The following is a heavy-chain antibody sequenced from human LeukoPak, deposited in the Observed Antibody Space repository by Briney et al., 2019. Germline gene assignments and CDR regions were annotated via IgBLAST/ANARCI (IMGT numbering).Heavy chain of an antibody. CDR2: IKQDGSEK. J-gene: IGHJ4*02. D-gene: IGHD2-2*01. Sequence: GGSLRLSCAASGFTFSSYWMSWVRQAPGKGLEWVANIKQDGSEKYYVDSVKGRFTISRDNAKNSLYLQMNSLRAEDTAVYYCAPQPLGYCSSTSCYPGWGQGTLVTVSS. CDR3: APQPLGYCSSTSCYPG. CDR1: GFTFSSYW. V-gene: IGHV3-7*01.